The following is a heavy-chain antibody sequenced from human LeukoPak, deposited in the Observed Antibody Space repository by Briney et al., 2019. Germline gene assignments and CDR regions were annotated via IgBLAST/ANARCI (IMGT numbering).Heavy chain of an antibody. CDR3: AKDRNRGSAYFDY. D-gene: IGHD7-27*01. V-gene: IGHV3-30-3*01. J-gene: IGHJ4*02. Sequence: GRSLRLSCAASGFTFSSYTMHWVRQAPGKGLEWVAVISYDGSNKYYADSVKGRFTISRDNSKNTLFLQMNSLRAEDAAVYYCAKDRNRGSAYFDYWGQGTLVTVSS. CDR2: ISYDGSNK. CDR1: GFTFSSYT.